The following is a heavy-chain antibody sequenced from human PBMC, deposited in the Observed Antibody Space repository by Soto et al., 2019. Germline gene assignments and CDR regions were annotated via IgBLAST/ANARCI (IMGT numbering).Heavy chain of an antibody. D-gene: IGHD3-22*01. CDR1: GYIFTNYY. J-gene: IGHJ4*02. V-gene: IGHV1-2*04. Sequence: ASVKVSCKTSGYIFTNYYIHWVRQAPGQGLEWMGWINPNSGATNYAQKFQDWVTMTRDTSISTAYMEVTRLRSDDTAVYYCARPSGYYPYYFDDWGQGSLVTVSS. CDR3: ARPSGYYPYYFDD. CDR2: INPNSGAT.